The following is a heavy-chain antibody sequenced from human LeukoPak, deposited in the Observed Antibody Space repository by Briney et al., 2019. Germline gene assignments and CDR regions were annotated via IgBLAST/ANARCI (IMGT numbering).Heavy chain of an antibody. D-gene: IGHD2-2*01. CDR3: ARVGGYCSSTSCYVYFDY. J-gene: IGHJ4*02. V-gene: IGHV4-4*07. CDR1: GGSSSSYY. CDR2: NYNSGST. Sequence: PSATLPLCSAAAGGSSSSYYWWGIRHPDGKGLEWIGRNYNSGSTNYNPSLKSRVTMSVDTSKNQFSLKLSSVTDADTAVYYCARVGGYCSSTSCYVYFDYWGQGTLVTVSS.